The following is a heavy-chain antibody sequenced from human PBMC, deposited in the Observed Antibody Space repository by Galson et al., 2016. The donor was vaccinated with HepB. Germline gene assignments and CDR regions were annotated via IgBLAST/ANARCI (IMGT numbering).Heavy chain of an antibody. CDR1: GFTVRSNY. V-gene: IGHV3-53*01. CDR3: ARSYYDFWSGLGY. D-gene: IGHD3-3*01. CDR2: IYSGGYT. Sequence: SLRLSGAASGFTVRSNYMTGVRQAPGQGLEWVTVIYSGGYTYYADSVTGRFTISRDDSKNTVYLQMNSLRAEDTAVYYCARSYYDFWSGLGYWGQGTLVTVSS. J-gene: IGHJ4*02.